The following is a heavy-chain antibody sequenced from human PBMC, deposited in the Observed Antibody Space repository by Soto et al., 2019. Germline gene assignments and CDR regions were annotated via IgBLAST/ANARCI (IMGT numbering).Heavy chain of an antibody. Sequence: EVQLLESGGGLAQPGGSLRLSCAASGFTFSSYAMSWVRQAPGKGLEWVSAISGSGGSTYYADSVKGRFTISRDNSKNTLYLQMNSLRAEDTAVYYCAKYRLGYCSGGSCEYFDYWGQGTLVTVSS. V-gene: IGHV3-23*01. J-gene: IGHJ4*02. D-gene: IGHD2-15*01. CDR3: AKYRLGYCSGGSCEYFDY. CDR2: ISGSGGST. CDR1: GFTFSSYA.